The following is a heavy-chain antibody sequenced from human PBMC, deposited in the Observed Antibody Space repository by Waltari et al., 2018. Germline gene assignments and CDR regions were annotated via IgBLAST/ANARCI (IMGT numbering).Heavy chain of an antibody. D-gene: IGHD2-15*01. CDR1: GYSMSSTYW. V-gene: IGHV4-4*02. CDR3: ARDRGRGLYLDS. CDR2: VHGGKT. J-gene: IGHJ4*02. Sequence: QLQLQESGPGLVKPSGTLSLTCAVSGYSMSSTYWWSWVRQPPGKGLEWIGQVHGGKTNYNPSFASRVTVSLDTPNNQFSLRVTSVTAADSAIYYCARDRGRGLYLDSWGPGTLVAVSP.